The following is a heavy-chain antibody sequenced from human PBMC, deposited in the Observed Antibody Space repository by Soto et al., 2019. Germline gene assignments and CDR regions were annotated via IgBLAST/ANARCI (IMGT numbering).Heavy chain of an antibody. CDR3: ALGSVYYYDSSCYYHRCAFDI. V-gene: IGHV1-69*13. CDR2: IIPIFGTA. J-gene: IGHJ3*02. D-gene: IGHD3-22*01. Sequence: ASVKVSCKASGGTFISYAISWVRQAPGQGLEWMGGIIPIFGTANYAQKFQGRVTITADESTSTAYMELSSLRSEDTAVYYCALGSVYYYDSSCYYHRCAFDIWGQGTMVTVSS. CDR1: GGTFISYA.